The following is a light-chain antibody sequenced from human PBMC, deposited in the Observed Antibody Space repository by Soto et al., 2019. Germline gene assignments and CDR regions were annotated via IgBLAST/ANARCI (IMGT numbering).Light chain of an antibody. CDR3: QQYNFWPT. V-gene: IGKV3-15*01. J-gene: IGKJ1*01. CDR2: GAS. CDR1: QSVSSN. Sequence: EIVMTQSPATLSVSPGERATLSCRASQSVSSNLAWYQQRPGQAPRLLSYGASTRATGIPARFSGSGSGTEFTLTISSLQSEDFAVYYCQQYNFWPTFGQGTKVDIK.